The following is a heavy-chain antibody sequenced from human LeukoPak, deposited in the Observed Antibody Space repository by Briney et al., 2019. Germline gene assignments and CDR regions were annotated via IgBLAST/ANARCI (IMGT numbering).Heavy chain of an antibody. J-gene: IGHJ5*02. CDR3: TRSNEESYSYTLAP. V-gene: IGHV3-74*01. CDR1: GFTFSSYM. D-gene: IGHD2-21*01. Sequence: GGSLRLSCAASGFTFSSYMMHWVRQAPGEGLVWVSRLNRGGDTTTYADSVKGRFTISRDNAKNTLYLQMNSLRVEDTAVYYCTRSNEESYSYTLAPWGQGILVTVSS. CDR2: LNRGGDTT.